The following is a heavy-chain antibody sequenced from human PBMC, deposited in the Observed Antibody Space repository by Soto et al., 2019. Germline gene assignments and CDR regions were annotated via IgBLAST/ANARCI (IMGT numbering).Heavy chain of an antibody. CDR3: AXDLGDTAMXXXXXX. CDR2: SDDGNTK. J-gene: IGHJ1*01. V-gene: IGHV3-30*09. D-gene: IGHD5-18*01. CDR1: GFTFRHYA. Sequence: QVQLVEYGGGVVQPGGSLRLSCVTSGFTFRHYAIHWVRQAPGKGLEWVASDDGNTKYYADSVRGRFDLSRDTSKNTVXXXXXXXXXXXPXLYYCAXDLGDTAMXXXXXXWGQXILV.